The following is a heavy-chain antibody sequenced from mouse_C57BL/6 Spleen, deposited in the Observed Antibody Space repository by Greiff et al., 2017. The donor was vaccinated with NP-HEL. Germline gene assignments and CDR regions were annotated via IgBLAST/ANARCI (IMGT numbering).Heavy chain of an antibody. D-gene: IGHD2-2*01. J-gene: IGHJ3*01. CDR3: TPSQYAYDDGAWFAY. CDR2: IRNKANNHAS. V-gene: IGHV6-6*01. Sequence: EVQLMESGGGLVPPGGSMKLSCAASGFTFSDAWMDWVRQSPEKGLEWVAEIRNKANNHASYYASSVTGRFTISRDDYKSSVYLEMYSLRSEGTGIYDCTPSQYAYDDGAWFAYWGQGTLVTGSA. CDR1: GFTFSDAW.